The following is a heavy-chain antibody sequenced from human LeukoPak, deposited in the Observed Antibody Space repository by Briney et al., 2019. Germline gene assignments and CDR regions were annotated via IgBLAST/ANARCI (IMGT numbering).Heavy chain of an antibody. CDR1: GGSISSSSYY. Sequence: SETLSLTCAVSGGSISSSSYYWGWIRQPPGKGLEWIGSIYYSGSTYYNPSLKSRVTMSVDKSKNQFSLKLSSVTAADTAVYYCARKRVVGATNLFDYWGQGTLVTVSS. J-gene: IGHJ4*02. V-gene: IGHV4-39*07. CDR3: ARKRVVGATNLFDY. D-gene: IGHD1-26*01. CDR2: IYYSGST.